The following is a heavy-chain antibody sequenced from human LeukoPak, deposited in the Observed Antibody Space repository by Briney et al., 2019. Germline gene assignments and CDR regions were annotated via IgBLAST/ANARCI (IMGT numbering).Heavy chain of an antibody. CDR2: ISYDGSNK. Sequence: PGGSLRLSCAASGFTFSSYAMRWVRQAPGKGLEWVAVISYDGSNKYYADSVRGRFTISRDDSRNTLFLQMNSLRAEDTAVYYCGRDDGRGWYLIDYWGQGTLVTVSS. J-gene: IGHJ4*02. V-gene: IGHV3-30-3*01. D-gene: IGHD6-19*01. CDR3: GRDDGRGWYLIDY. CDR1: GFTFSSYA.